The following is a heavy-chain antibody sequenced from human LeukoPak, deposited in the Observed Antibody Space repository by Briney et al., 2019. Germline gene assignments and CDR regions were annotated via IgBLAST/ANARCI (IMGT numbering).Heavy chain of an antibody. J-gene: IGHJ3*02. CDR1: GFTFSSYS. CDR3: ARNWNYAFDI. V-gene: IGHV3-48*02. D-gene: IGHD1-7*01. CDR2: ISSSSGTI. Sequence: GGSLRLSCAASGFTFSSYSMNWVRQAPGKGLEWVSYISSSSGTIYYADSVKGGFTISRDNAKTSLYLLMNSLRDDDTAVYYCARNWNYAFDIWGQGTMVTVSS.